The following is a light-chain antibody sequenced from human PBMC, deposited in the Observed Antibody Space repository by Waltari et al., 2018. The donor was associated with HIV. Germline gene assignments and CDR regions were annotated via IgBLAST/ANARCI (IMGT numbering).Light chain of an antibody. CDR3: TSYKTGGTIL. CDR2: EVT. Sequence: QSALTQPASVSGSPGQSITISCTGINNAIDTNNYVSLYQQHPGKAPTLLIYEVTSRPLRVSHRFSGSQSDTTASRTISELQPEDESHYYCTSYKTGGTILFGGGT. J-gene: IGLJ2*01. V-gene: IGLV2-14*01. CDR1: NNAIDTNNY.